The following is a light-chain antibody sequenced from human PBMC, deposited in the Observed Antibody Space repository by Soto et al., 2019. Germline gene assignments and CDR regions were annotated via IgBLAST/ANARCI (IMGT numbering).Light chain of an antibody. CDR2: AAS. CDR1: QSISSN. CDR3: QQYNNWPYT. V-gene: IGKV3-15*01. Sequence: EIVMTQSPATLSVSPGERATLSCRASQSISSNSAWYQQKPGQAPRLLIYAASTRPTGIPARFSGSGSGTEFTLTISSLQSEDFAVYYCQQYNNWPYTFGQGTKLEIK. J-gene: IGKJ2*01.